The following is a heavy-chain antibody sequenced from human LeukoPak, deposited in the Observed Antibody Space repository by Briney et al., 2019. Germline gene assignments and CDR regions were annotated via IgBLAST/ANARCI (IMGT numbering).Heavy chain of an antibody. Sequence: PGGSLRLSCAASGFIFSDHYMSWIRQAPGKGLESVSYISGSSTSSTYADSVKGRFTISRDNAKNSLYLQMNSLRAEDTSVYYCARDRGSKYSFDSWGQGTLVTVSS. CDR3: ARDRGSKYSFDS. CDR2: ISGSSTSS. CDR1: GFIFSDHY. J-gene: IGHJ4*02. V-gene: IGHV3-11*05. D-gene: IGHD5-12*01.